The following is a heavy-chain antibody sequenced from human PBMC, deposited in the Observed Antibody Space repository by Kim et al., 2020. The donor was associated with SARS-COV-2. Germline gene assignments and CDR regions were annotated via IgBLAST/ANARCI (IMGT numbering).Heavy chain of an antibody. D-gene: IGHD2-21*02. J-gene: IGHJ3*02. CDR1: GFTFSSYA. CDR3: AKGGVVVVTARDAFDI. Sequence: GGSLRLSCAASGFTFSSYAMSWVRQAPGKGLEWVSDISGSGGSTYYADSVKGRFTISRDNSKNTLYLQMNSLRAEDTAVYYCAKGGVVVVTARDAFDIWGQGTMVTVSS. V-gene: IGHV3-23*01. CDR2: ISGSGGST.